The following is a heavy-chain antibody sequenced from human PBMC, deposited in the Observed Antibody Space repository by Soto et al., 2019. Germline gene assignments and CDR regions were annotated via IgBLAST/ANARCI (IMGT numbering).Heavy chain of an antibody. D-gene: IGHD6-19*01. V-gene: IGHV4-4*02. Sequence: QVQLQESGPGLVKPSETLSLTCTVSSDSIAGENWWSWVRQPPGLGLEWIGEVFHTGGTNYYPSLRDVVSMAVDKSKNQFSLNLISATAADSAVYYCARVFSSGSGWMYYFGFWGQGTLVSVSS. CDR2: VFHTGGT. CDR1: SDSIAGENW. J-gene: IGHJ4*02. CDR3: ARVFSSGSGWMYYFGF.